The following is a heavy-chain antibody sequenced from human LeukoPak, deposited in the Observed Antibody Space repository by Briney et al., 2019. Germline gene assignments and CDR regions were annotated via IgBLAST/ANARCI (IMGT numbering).Heavy chain of an antibody. J-gene: IGHJ4*02. CDR1: GITFDDYV. V-gene: IGHV3-9*01. CDR2: ISWNSGSI. CDR3: ATSSREGEDSSGWASFDY. Sequence: GGSLRLSCAVSGITFDDYVMHWVRQAPGKGLEWVSGISWNSGSIGYAESVKGRFTISRDNAKNSLYLQMNSLRAEDTALYYCATSSREGEDSSGWASFDYWGQGTLVTVSS. D-gene: IGHD6-19*01.